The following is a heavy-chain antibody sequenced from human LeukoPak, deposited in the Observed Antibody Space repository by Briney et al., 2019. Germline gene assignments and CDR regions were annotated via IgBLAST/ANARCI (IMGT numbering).Heavy chain of an antibody. D-gene: IGHD2-2*01. CDR3: ARARQHQRRNWFDP. CDR2: IIPIFGTA. CDR1: GGTFSSYA. Sequence: ASVKVSCKASGGTFSSYAISWVRQAPGQGLEWMGGIIPIFGTANYAQKFQGRVTITADESTSTAYMELSSLRSEDTAVYYCARARQHQRRNWFDPWGQGTLVTVSS. V-gene: IGHV1-69*13. J-gene: IGHJ5*02.